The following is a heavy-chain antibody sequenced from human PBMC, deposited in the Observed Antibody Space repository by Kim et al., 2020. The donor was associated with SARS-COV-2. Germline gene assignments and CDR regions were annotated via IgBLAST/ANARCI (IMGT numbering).Heavy chain of an antibody. CDR2: VNNGGNA. CDR3: AKDHPRSGWPTFDS. D-gene: IGHD6-19*01. CDR1: GFTFSRYA. V-gene: IGHV3-23*01. Sequence: GGSLRLSCAASGFTFSRYAMSWVRQAPGKGPEWIAAVNNGGNAYYANFARGRFTVSRDNSRNTLDLQMNSLTAEDTALYFCAKDHPRSGWPTFDSCGQGTLVTVSS. J-gene: IGHJ4*02.